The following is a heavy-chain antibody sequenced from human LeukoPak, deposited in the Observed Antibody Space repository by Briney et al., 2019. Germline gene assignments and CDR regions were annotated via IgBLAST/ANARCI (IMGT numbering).Heavy chain of an antibody. Sequence: PVKVSCKASGGTFSSYAISWVRQAPGQGLEWMGGIIPIFGTANYAQKFQGRVTITADESTSTAYMELSSLRSEDTAVYYCARAPYYDFWSGYSYFDYWGQGTLVTVSS. J-gene: IGHJ4*02. CDR1: GGTFSSYA. D-gene: IGHD3-3*01. V-gene: IGHV1-69*13. CDR3: ARAPYYDFWSGYSYFDY. CDR2: IIPIFGTA.